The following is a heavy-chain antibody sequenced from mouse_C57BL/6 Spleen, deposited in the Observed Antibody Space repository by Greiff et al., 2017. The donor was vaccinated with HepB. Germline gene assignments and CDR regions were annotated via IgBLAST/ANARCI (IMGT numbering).Heavy chain of an antibody. V-gene: IGHV3-6*01. Sequence: EVKLQESGPGLVKPSQSLSLTCSVTGYSITSGYYWNWIRQFPGNKLEWMSYISYDGSNNYNPSLKNRISITRDTSKNQFFLKLNSVTTEDTATYYCARGGYYAMDYWGQGTSVTVSS. CDR3: ARGGYYAMDY. J-gene: IGHJ4*01. CDR1: GYSITSGYY. CDR2: ISYDGSN.